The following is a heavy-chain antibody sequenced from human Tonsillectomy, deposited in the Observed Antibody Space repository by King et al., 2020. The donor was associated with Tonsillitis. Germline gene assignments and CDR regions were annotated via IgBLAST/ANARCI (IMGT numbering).Heavy chain of an antibody. CDR2: FDPEDGET. D-gene: IGHD2-2*01. V-gene: IGHV1-24*01. CDR1: GYTLTELS. Sequence: QLVQSGAEVKKPGASVKVSCKVSGYTLTELSMHWVRQAPGKGLAWMGGFDPEDGETIYAQKFQGRVTMTEDTSTDTAYMELSSLRSEDTAVYSCTSYFVPSGEYCFDHWGQGTLVTVSS. CDR3: TSYFVPSGEYCFDH. J-gene: IGHJ4*02.